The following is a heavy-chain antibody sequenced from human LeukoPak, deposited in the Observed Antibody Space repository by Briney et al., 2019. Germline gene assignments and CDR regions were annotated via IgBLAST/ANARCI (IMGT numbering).Heavy chain of an antibody. CDR1: GFAFSNYW. CDR3: AGHYASGSSGGY. CDR2: INTDGTST. Sequence: GGSLRLSCAASGFAFSNYWMHWVRQAPGKGLVWVSRINTDGTSTSYADSVQGRFTISRDNAKNILFLQMNTLRAEDTAVYYCAGHYASGSSGGYWGQGTLVTVSS. J-gene: IGHJ4*02. V-gene: IGHV3-74*01. D-gene: IGHD3-10*01.